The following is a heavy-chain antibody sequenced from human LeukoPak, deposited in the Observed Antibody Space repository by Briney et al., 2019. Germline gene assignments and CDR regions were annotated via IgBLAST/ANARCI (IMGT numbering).Heavy chain of an antibody. CDR2: ISGSGGST. J-gene: IGHJ4*02. V-gene: IGHV3-23*01. Sequence: GGSLRLSCAASGFTFSSYAMSWVRQAPGKGLEWVSAISGSGGSTYYADSVKGRFTISRDNSENTLYLQMNSLRAEDTAVYYCAKGRIAARPGPYYFDYWGQGTLVTVSS. CDR3: AKGRIAARPGPYYFDY. CDR1: GFTFSSYA. D-gene: IGHD6-6*01.